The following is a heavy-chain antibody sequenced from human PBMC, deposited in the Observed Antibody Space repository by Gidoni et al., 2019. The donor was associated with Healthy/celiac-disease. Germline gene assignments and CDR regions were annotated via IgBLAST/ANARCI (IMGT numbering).Heavy chain of an antibody. D-gene: IGHD3-9*01. Sequence: QVQLVESGGGVVQPGRSLRLSCAASGFAFSSYGMHWVRKAPGKGLEWVAVIWYDGSNKYYADSVKGRFTISRDNSKNTLYLQMNSLRDEDTAVYDCARGNYDILTGYQLDYWGQGTLVTVSS. CDR3: ARGNYDILTGYQLDY. CDR2: IWYDGSNK. CDR1: GFAFSSYG. J-gene: IGHJ4*02. V-gene: IGHV3-33*01.